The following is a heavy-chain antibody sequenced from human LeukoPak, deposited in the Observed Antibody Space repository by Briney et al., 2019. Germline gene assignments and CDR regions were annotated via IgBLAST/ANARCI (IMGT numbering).Heavy chain of an antibody. CDR3: AKDRYGGNSVIFSEYFQH. D-gene: IGHD4-23*01. CDR1: GFTFSSYG. J-gene: IGHJ1*01. Sequence: GGSLRLSCAASGFTFSSYGMHWVRQAPGKGLEWVAVISYDGSNKYYADSVKGRFTISRDNSKNTLYLQMNSLRAEDTAVYYCAKDRYGGNSVIFSEYFQHWGQGTLVTASS. CDR2: ISYDGSNK. V-gene: IGHV3-30*18.